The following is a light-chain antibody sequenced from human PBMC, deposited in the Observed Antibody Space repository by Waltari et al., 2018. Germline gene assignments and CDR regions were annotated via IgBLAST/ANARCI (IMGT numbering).Light chain of an antibody. CDR2: DAS. CDR3: QRYETYPYS. V-gene: IGKV1-16*01. J-gene: IGKJ2*03. CDR1: QDINIY. Sequence: TCRASQDINIYLGWFQQKPGKAPRSLIYDASTLQSGVPSRFSGSGSGTEFTLTISSLQPEDFATYYCQRYETYPYSFGQGTTLEIK.